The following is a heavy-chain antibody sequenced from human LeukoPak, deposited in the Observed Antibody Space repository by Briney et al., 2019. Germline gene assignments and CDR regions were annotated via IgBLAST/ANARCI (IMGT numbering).Heavy chain of an antibody. CDR3: ARGLITIFGVVIHYFDY. CDR1: GYTFTSYA. V-gene: IGHV1-2*02. CDR2: INPNSGGT. Sequence: ASVKVSCKASGYTFTSYAMHWVRQAPGQRLEWMGWINPNSGGTNYAQKFQGRVTMTRDTSISTAYMELSRLRSDDTAVYYCARGLITIFGVVIHYFDYWGQGTLVTVSS. J-gene: IGHJ4*02. D-gene: IGHD3-3*01.